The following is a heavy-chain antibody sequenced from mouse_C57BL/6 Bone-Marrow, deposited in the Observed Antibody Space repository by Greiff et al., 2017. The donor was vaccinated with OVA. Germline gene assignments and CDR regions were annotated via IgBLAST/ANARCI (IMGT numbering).Heavy chain of an antibody. CDR2: INYDGSST. CDR1: GFTFSDYY. V-gene: IGHV5-16*01. J-gene: IGHJ2*01. CDR3: ERSRGGNYFDY. Sequence: EVMLVESEGGLVQPGSSMKLSCTASGFTFSDYYMAWVRQVPEKGLEWVANINYDGSSTYYLDSLKSRFIISRDNATNILYLQMSSLKSEDTATYYCERSRGGNYFDYWGQGTTLTVSS.